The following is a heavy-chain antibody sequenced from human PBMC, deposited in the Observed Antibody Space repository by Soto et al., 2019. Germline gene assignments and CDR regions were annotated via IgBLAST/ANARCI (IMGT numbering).Heavy chain of an antibody. D-gene: IGHD1-26*01. V-gene: IGHV3-15*01. CDR1: GFTFSNAW. CDR2: IKSKTDGGTT. CDR3: TTDPPDPHSGSLRYYYYGMDV. J-gene: IGHJ6*02. Sequence: EVQLLESGGGLVQPGGSLRLSCAASGFTFSNAWMSWVRQAPGKGLEWVGRIKSKTDGGTTDYAAPVKGRFTISRDDSKNTLYLQMNSLKTEDTAVYYCTTDPPDPHSGSLRYYYYGMDVWGQGTTVTVSS.